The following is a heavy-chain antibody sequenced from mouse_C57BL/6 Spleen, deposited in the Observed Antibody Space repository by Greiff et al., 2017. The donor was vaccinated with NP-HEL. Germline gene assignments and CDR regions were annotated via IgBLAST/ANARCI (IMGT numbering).Heavy chain of an antibody. Sequence: QVQLQQSGPGLVQPSQSLSITCTVSGFSLTSYGVHWVRQPPGKGLEWLGVIWSGGSTDYNAAFISRLSISKDNSKSQVFFKMNSLQADDTAIYYCATYGKRRDYYAMDYWGQGTSVTVSS. CDR1: GFSLTSYG. V-gene: IGHV2-4*01. CDR3: ATYGKRRDYYAMDY. J-gene: IGHJ4*01. CDR2: IWSGGST. D-gene: IGHD2-10*02.